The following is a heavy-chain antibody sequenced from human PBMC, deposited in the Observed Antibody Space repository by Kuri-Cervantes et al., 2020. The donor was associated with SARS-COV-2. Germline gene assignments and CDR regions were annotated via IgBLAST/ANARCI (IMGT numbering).Heavy chain of an antibody. CDR3: ARDPNANHNNWFDP. CDR1: GGSISSHY. J-gene: IGHJ5*02. Sequence: SETLSLPCTVSGGSISSHYWSWIRQPPGKGLEWIGYIYYSGSTNYNPSLKSRVTISVDTSKNQFSLKLSSVTAADTAVYYCARDPNANHNNWFDPWGQGTMVTVSS. V-gene: IGHV4-59*11. D-gene: IGHD4/OR15-4a*01. CDR2: IYYSGST.